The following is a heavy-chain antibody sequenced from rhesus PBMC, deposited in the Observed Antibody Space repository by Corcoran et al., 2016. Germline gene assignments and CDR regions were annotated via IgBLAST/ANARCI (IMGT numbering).Heavy chain of an antibody. Sequence: QVQQQQWGEGLVKPSETLSLTCAVYGGSISSNYWSWIRQPPGKGLEYIGRTRRGGRPTYNPTLQRRVTIYIDPSKNQFSRKLSSVTAADTAIYYCARLGGSGRTYNRFDVWGPGVLVTVSS. V-gene: IGHV4-160*01. CDR1: GGSISSNY. J-gene: IGHJ5-1*01. D-gene: IGHD3-34*01. CDR2: TRRGGRP. CDR3: ARLGGSGRTYNRFDV.